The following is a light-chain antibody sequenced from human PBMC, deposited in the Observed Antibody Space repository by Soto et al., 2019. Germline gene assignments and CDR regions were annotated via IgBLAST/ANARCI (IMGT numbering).Light chain of an antibody. CDR2: GAS. CDR1: ESVSTNY. CDR3: QQYGSVPLT. V-gene: IGKV3-20*01. Sequence: EIVLTQSPGTLSLSPGERATLSCRASESVSTNYLAWYQQKPGQAPRLLISGASSRATGIPDRFSGSGSGADFTLTITSLLPEYFAVYYCQQYGSVPLTFGGGTKVEIK. J-gene: IGKJ4*01.